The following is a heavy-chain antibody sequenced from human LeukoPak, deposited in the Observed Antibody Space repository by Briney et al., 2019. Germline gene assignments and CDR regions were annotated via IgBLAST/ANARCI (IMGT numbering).Heavy chain of an antibody. CDR2: IIPIFGTA. V-gene: IGHV1-69*01. CDR3: ARDRSYYYEGRVYSAP. Sequence: GGSLRLSCAASGGTFSSYAISWVRQAPGQGLEWMGGIIPIFGTANYAQKFQGRVTITADESTSTAYMELSSLRSEDPAVYYWARDRSYYYEGRVYSAPWGQGPRVTVS. D-gene: IGHD3-22*01. CDR1: GGTFSSYA. J-gene: IGHJ5*02.